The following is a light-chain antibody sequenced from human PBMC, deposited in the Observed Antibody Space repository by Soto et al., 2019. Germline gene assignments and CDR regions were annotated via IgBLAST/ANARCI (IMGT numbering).Light chain of an antibody. CDR1: QSVSSS. J-gene: IGKJ2*01. Sequence: EMVMTQSPATLSVSPGERATLSCRASQSVSSSYVAWYQQKPVQAPRLLLYGASTRATGIPARCSGSGSGTEFTLTISSLQSEDFAVYYCQQYNNWPQTFGQGTKLEIK. CDR2: GAS. CDR3: QQYNNWPQT. V-gene: IGKV3-15*01.